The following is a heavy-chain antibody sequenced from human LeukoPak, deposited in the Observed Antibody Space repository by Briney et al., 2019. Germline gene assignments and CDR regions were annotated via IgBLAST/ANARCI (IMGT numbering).Heavy chain of an antibody. D-gene: IGHD5-18*01. J-gene: IGHJ4*02. CDR1: GGSINTCY. Sequence: SETLSLTCTVSGGSINTCYWSWLRQPPGKGLEWIGYIYYSGITKYNPSLKSRVTISVDTSKNQFSLKLSSVTAADTALYYCVRGGYGSLTFDYWGQGTLVTVSS. V-gene: IGHV4-59*01. CDR2: IYYSGIT. CDR3: VRGGYGSLTFDY.